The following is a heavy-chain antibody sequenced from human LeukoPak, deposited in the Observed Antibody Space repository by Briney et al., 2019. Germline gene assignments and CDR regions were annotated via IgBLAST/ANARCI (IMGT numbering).Heavy chain of an antibody. CDR1: GGSTCRYI. J-gene: IGHJ4*02. Sequence: SEPLSLTPTVSGGSTCRYISCWIRPPPGKGLEWRGYIFYSGITTYNTTLKSRVTISVDTSKNQFSLKLSPVTATDTAVYYCATESRDGGNSLEVDYWGQGTLVTVAS. CDR2: IFYSGIT. CDR3: ATESRDGGNSLEVDY. V-gene: IGHV4-59*01. D-gene: IGHD4-23*01.